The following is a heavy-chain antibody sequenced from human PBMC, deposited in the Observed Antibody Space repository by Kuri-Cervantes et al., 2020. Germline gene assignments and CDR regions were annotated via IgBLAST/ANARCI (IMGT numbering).Heavy chain of an antibody. Sequence: SETLSLTCTVSGGSISSGSYYWSWIRQPPGKGLEWIGYIYYSGSTNYNPPLKSRVTISVDTTKNQFSLKLSSVTAADTAVYYCARAGVPERGIVEPRGSWGQGTLVTVSS. CDR3: ARAGVPERGIVEPRGS. CDR1: GGSISSGSYY. D-gene: IGHD2-15*01. J-gene: IGHJ5*02. V-gene: IGHV4-61*01. CDR2: IYYSGST.